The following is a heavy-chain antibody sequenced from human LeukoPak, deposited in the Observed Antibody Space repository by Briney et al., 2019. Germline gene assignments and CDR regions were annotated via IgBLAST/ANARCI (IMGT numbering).Heavy chain of an antibody. CDR1: GYSISSGYY. CDR2: IYHSGST. Sequence: SETLSLTCTVSGYSISSGYYWGWIRQPPGKGLEWIGSIYHSGSTYYNPSLKSRVTISVDTSKNQFSLKLSSVTAADTAVYYCARGVIAAGGNDFDYWGQGTLVTVSS. J-gene: IGHJ4*02. V-gene: IGHV4-38-2*02. CDR3: ARGVIAAGGNDFDY. D-gene: IGHD6-13*01.